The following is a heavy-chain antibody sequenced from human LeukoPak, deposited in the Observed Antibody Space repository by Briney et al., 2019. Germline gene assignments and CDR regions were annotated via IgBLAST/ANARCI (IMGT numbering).Heavy chain of an antibody. D-gene: IGHD1-26*01. J-gene: IGHJ4*02. CDR2: IYTSGNT. CDR3: ARGIVDMATSFGY. Sequence: PSQTLSLTCTVSGGSISGGSYYWSWIRQPAGKGLEWIGRIYTSGNTNYNPSLRSRVTISVDTSKNQFSLNLTSVTAADTAVYYCARGIVDMATSFGYWGQGTLVTVSS. CDR1: GGSISGGSYY. V-gene: IGHV4-61*02.